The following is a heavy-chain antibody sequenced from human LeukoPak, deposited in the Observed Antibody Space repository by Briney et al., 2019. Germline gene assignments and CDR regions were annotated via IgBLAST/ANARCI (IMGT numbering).Heavy chain of an antibody. CDR2: IYDSGST. J-gene: IGHJ4*01. CDR1: GYSISSGYY. V-gene: IGHV4-38-2*01. D-gene: IGHD3-22*01. CDR3: ARQKGYDYDSITPSFDS. Sequence: ASETLSLTCAVSGYSISSGYYGGWIRRPPGKGREGSGSIYDSGSTYYNPSLKRRVTISGETSKNNFSMKVSSVTAAGTGVYFCARQKGYDYDSITPSFDSWGPGTLFTVSS.